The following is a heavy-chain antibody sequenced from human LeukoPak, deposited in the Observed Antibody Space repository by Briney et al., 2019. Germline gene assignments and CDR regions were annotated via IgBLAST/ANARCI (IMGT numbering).Heavy chain of an antibody. Sequence: GGSLRLSCAASGFTFGSYAMSWVRQAPGKGLEWVSAIGSGTYYADSVKGRFTISRDNSKNTLYLQMNSLRAEDTAVYYCAKVLAYYFDYWGQGTLVTVSS. J-gene: IGHJ4*02. CDR1: GFTFGSYA. V-gene: IGHV3-23*01. CDR2: IGSGT. CDR3: AKVLAYYFDY.